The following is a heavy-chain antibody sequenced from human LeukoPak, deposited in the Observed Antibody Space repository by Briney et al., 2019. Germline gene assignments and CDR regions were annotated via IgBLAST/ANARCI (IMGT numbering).Heavy chain of an antibody. D-gene: IGHD6-13*01. V-gene: IGHV4-30-2*01. CDR3: ARHAGITVPGDYFDH. CDR2: IYHSGST. CDR1: GGSISSGGYS. Sequence: PSETLSLTCAVSGGSISSGGYSWSWIRQPPGKGLEWIGYIYHSGSTYYNPSLKSRVTISVDRSKNQFSLKLSSVIAADTAVYFCARHAGITVPGDYFDHWGQGTLVTVSS. J-gene: IGHJ4*02.